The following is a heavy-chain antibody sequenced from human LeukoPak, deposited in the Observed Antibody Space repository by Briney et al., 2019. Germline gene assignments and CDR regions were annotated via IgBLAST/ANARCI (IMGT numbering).Heavy chain of an antibody. CDR3: ARDWFDGDYDRFDY. V-gene: IGHV3-7*03. D-gene: IGHD4-17*01. J-gene: IGHJ4*02. CDR2: INQDGSQK. CDR1: GFTFSSYW. Sequence: GGSLRLSCAVSGFTFSSYWMSWFRQAPGKGLEWVASINQDGSQKFSVDSVKGRFTISRDNAKNSLSLQMNSLRVEDTAVYYCARDWFDGDYDRFDYWGQGTLVTVSS.